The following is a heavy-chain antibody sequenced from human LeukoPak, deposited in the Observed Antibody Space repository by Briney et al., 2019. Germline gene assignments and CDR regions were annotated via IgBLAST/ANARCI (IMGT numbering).Heavy chain of an antibody. CDR1: GFTFSDYY. CDR2: ISSSSYT. D-gene: IGHD3-9*01. V-gene: IGHV3-11*05. J-gene: IGHJ4*02. Sequence: PGGSLRLSCAASGFTFSDYYMSWIRQAPGKGLEWVSYISSSSYTNYADSVKGRFTISRDNAKNSLYLQMNSLRAEDTAVYYCARDRSHYDILTGYYPHHDYWGQGTLVTVSS. CDR3: ARDRSHYDILTGYYPHHDY.